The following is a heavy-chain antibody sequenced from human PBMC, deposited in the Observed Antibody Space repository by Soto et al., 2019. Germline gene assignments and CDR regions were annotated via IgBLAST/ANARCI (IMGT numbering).Heavy chain of an antibody. CDR3: AKGSGPYSSSPEWFDP. CDR1: GFTFSSYA. J-gene: IGHJ5*02. Sequence: EVQLLESGGGLVQPGGSLRLSCAASGFTFSSYAMSWVRQAPGKGLEWVSAISGSGGSTYYADSVKGRFTISRDNSKNTLYLQMNSLRAEDTAVYYCAKGSGPYSSSPEWFDPWGQGTLVTVSS. D-gene: IGHD6-6*01. V-gene: IGHV3-23*01. CDR2: ISGSGGST.